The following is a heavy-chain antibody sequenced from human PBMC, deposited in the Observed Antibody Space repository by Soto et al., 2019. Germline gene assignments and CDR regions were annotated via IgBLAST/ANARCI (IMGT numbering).Heavy chain of an antibody. J-gene: IGHJ5*02. Sequence: SQTLSLTCAISGDSVSSNSAAWNWIRPSPSRGLEWLGRTYYRSKWYNDYAVSVKSRIIINPDTSKNQFSLQLNSVTPEDTAVYYCARGESCNGGSCSANNWFDPWGQGTLVTVSS. CDR1: GDSVSSNSAA. D-gene: IGHD2-15*01. CDR3: ARGESCNGGSCSANNWFDP. CDR2: TYYRSKWYN. V-gene: IGHV6-1*01.